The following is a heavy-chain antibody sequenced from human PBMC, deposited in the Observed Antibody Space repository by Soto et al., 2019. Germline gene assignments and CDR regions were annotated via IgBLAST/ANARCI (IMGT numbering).Heavy chain of an antibody. Sequence: QVQLVQSGAEVKKPGASVKVSCKASGYTFTSYAMHWVRQAPGQRLEWMGWINAGNGNTKYSQKFQGRVTITRDTSASTAYMELSSLRSEDTAVYYCASARLGYCSGGSCKGAFDIWGQGIMVTVSS. J-gene: IGHJ3*02. CDR2: INAGNGNT. V-gene: IGHV1-3*01. CDR3: ASARLGYCSGGSCKGAFDI. D-gene: IGHD2-15*01. CDR1: GYTFTSYA.